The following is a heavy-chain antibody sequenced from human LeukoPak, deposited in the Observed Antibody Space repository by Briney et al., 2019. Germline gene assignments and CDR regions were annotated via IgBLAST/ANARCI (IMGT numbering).Heavy chain of an antibody. CDR1: GGTFSSYA. CDR2: NIPIFGTA. CDR3: ASSPQFWSGYDY. Sequence: GASVKVSCKASGGTFSSYAISWVRQAPGQGLEWMGGNIPIFGTANYAQKFQGRVTITTDESTSTAYMELSSLRSEDTAVYYCASSPQFWSGYDYWGQGTLVTVSS. V-gene: IGHV1-69*05. D-gene: IGHD3-3*01. J-gene: IGHJ4*02.